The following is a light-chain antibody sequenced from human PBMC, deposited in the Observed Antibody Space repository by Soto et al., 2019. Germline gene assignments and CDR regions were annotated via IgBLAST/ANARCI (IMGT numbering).Light chain of an antibody. CDR2: GAF. Sequence: EVVLTQSPGTLSLSPGERVTLYCRPSQTVKNNYLAWYQQKPGRAPRLLIFGAFNRATGIPDRFSGSVSGTDFTVTISRLEPEDFAMYYCLQYDTSPLTFGGGTKVDI. CDR3: LQYDTSPLT. CDR1: QTVKNNY. J-gene: IGKJ4*01. V-gene: IGKV3-20*01.